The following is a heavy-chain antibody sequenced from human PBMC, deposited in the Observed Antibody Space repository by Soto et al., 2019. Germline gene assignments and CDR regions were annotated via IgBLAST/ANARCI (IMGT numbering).Heavy chain of an antibody. J-gene: IGHJ4*02. V-gene: IGHV3-23*01. CDR3: ATGLRSVYGPFDS. Sequence: EVQLLESGGGLVQPGGSLRLSCAASGFMFSSYAMTWVRQAPGKGLEWVSALSGGGDSTYYAASVRGRFAISRDNSTNTLYLQMNSLRAEDTAVYYCATGLRSVYGPFDSWGQGTLVTVSS. D-gene: IGHD5-12*01. CDR1: GFMFSSYA. CDR2: LSGGGDST.